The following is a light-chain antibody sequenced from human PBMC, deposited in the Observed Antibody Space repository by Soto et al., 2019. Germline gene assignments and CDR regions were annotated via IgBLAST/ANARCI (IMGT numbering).Light chain of an antibody. CDR3: QQYNNWPPDRT. Sequence: EIVMTQSPATLSVSPGERATLSCRASQSVGSNLAWYQLKPGQAPRRLIYGASTRATGIPARFSGSGSGTAFTLTISSLQSEDFAIYFCQQYNNWPPDRTFGQGTKVEIK. CDR1: QSVGSN. J-gene: IGKJ1*01. CDR2: GAS. V-gene: IGKV3-15*01.